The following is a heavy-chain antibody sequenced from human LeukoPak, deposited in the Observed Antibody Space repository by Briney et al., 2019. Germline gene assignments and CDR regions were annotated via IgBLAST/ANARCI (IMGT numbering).Heavy chain of an antibody. V-gene: IGHV3-33*06. CDR3: AKGPAAGIDY. CDR2: IWYDGSNK. Sequence: PGGSLRLSCAASGFTFSSYGMRWVRQAPGKGLEWVAVIWYDGSNKYYADSVKGRFTISRDNSTNTLYLQMNSLRAEDTAVYYCAKGPAAGIDYWGRGTLVTVSS. J-gene: IGHJ4*02. CDR1: GFTFSSYG. D-gene: IGHD6-13*01.